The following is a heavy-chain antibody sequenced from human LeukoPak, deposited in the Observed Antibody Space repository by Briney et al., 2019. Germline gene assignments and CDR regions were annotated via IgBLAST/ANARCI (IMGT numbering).Heavy chain of an antibody. V-gene: IGHV3-23*01. CDR3: AKDRDVITTQNFDY. Sequence: PGGSLRLSCAASGFTFSSYAMGWVRQAPGKGLEWVSAISGSGGSTYYADSVKGRFTISRDNSKNTLYLQMNSLRAEDTAVYYCAKDRDVITTQNFDYWGQGTLVTVSS. CDR1: GFTFSSYA. CDR2: ISGSGGST. D-gene: IGHD3-22*01. J-gene: IGHJ4*02.